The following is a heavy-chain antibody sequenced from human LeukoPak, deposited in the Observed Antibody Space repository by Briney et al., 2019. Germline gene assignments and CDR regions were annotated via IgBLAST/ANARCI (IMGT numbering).Heavy chain of an antibody. CDR3: ARGGIRGVTWNWLDP. D-gene: IGHD3-10*01. CDR2: VVGAGDT. J-gene: IGHJ5*02. CDR1: GFTFSSYD. Sequence: GGSLRLSCAASGFTFSSYDMHWVRQATGRGLEWVSGVVGAGDTYYADSVKGRFTISRENGKNSLYLQMNSLRAGDTAVYYCARGGIRGVTWNWLDPWGQGTLVTVSS. V-gene: IGHV3-13*01.